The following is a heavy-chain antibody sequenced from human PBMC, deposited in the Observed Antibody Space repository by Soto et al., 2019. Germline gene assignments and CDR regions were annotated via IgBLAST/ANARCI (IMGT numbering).Heavy chain of an antibody. Sequence: SETLSLTCTVSGCSISSYYWSWIRQPPGKGLEWIGYIYYSGSTNYNPSLKSRVTISVDTSKNQFSLKLSSVTAADTAVYYCARDWHCSGGSCFYSAVFDYWGQGTLVTVSS. CDR3: ARDWHCSGGSCFYSAVFDY. V-gene: IGHV4-59*12. CDR1: GCSISSYY. J-gene: IGHJ4*02. CDR2: IYYSGST. D-gene: IGHD2-15*01.